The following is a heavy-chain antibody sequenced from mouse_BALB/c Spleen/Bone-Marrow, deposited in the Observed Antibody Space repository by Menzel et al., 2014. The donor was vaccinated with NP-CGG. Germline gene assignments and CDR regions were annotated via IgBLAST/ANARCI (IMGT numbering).Heavy chain of an antibody. D-gene: IGHD2-1*01. CDR3: ARDYLYYFDY. V-gene: IGHV7-3*02. J-gene: IGHJ2*01. CDR1: GFTFTDHY. CDR2: IRNKANGYTT. Sequence: EVQGVESGGGLVQPGGFLRLSCATSGFTFTDHYMSWVRQPPGKALEWLGFIRNKANGYTTEYSASVKGRLTISRDNSQSIVYLQMNTLRAEDSATYYCARDYLYYFDYWGQGTTLTVSS.